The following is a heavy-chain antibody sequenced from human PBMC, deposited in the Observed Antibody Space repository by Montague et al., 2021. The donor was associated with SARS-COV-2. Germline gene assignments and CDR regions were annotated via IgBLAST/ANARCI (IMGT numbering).Heavy chain of an antibody. CDR1: GNSVNTGGYY. CDR3: ARGFDY. CDR2: IYYSGTT. V-gene: IGHV4-31*03. J-gene: IGHJ4*02. Sequence: TLSLTCTVSGNSVNTGGYYWSWIRQLPGKGLEWIGYIYYSGTTSYNPSLQSRLIISVDTSKNQFSLSLTSVTAADTAVYYCARGFDYWGQGTLVTVSS.